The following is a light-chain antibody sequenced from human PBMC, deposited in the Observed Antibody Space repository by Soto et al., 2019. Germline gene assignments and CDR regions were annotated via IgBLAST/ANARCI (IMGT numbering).Light chain of an antibody. V-gene: IGLV1-51*01. CDR1: SSNIGNNS. CDR2: DNN. Sequence: QSVLTQPPSVSAAPGQKVTISCSGSSSNIGNNSVSWYQQLPGTAPKLLIYDNNKRPSGIPDRFSGSKSGTSATLGITGLQTGDEAYYHCGTWDNSLSAGVFGGGTKVTVL. CDR3: GTWDNSLSAGV. J-gene: IGLJ2*01.